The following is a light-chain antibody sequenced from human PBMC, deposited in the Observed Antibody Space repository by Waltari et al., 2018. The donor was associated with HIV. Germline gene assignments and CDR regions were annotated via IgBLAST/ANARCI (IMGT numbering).Light chain of an antibody. J-gene: IGLJ2*01. Sequence: QSALTQPPSVSGPPRQCVTTSCSRNRSPIGAGYFVHWYQHLPGPAPKLLVYSDINRPSGVPDRFSGSKSGTSASLVITGLQAEDEADYYCQSYDSSLRASVFGGGTKLTVL. CDR3: QSYDSSLRASV. CDR2: SDI. V-gene: IGLV1-40*01. CDR1: RSPIGAGYF.